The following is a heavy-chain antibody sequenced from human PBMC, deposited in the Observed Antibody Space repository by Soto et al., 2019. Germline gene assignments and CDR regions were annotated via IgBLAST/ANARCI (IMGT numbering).Heavy chain of an antibody. CDR1: GGTFSSYA. CDR2: IIPIFGTA. J-gene: IGHJ3*02. Sequence: SVKVSCKASGGTFSSYAISWVRQAPGQGLEWMGGIIPIFGTANYAQKFQGRVTITADESTSTAYMELSSLRSEDTAVYYCARGPRGVGLYSSSRTPGLGVAFDIWGQGTMVTVSS. CDR3: ARGPRGVGLYSSSRTPGLGVAFDI. V-gene: IGHV1-69*13. D-gene: IGHD6-13*01.